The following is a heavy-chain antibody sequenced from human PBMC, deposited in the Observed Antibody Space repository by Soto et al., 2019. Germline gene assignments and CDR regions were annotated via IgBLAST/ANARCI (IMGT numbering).Heavy chain of an antibody. CDR1: GGSFSAYY. V-gene: IGHV4-34*01. Sequence: SETLSLTCAVYGGSFSAYYWSWIRQPPGKGLEWIGEINHSGGTSYNPSLKSRVTISVDTSTSQFSLKLSSVTAADTAVYYCARVGGYYDSSGYYPLYNWFDPWGQGTLVTVSS. CDR3: ARVGGYYDSSGYYPLYNWFDP. J-gene: IGHJ5*02. D-gene: IGHD3-22*01. CDR2: INHSGGT.